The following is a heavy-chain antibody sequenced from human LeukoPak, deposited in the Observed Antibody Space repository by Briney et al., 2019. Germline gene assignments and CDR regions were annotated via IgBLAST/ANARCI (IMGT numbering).Heavy chain of an antibody. CDR3: AKDQPAYSSGLNPFDY. J-gene: IGHJ4*02. Sequence: GGSLRLSCAASGFTFSSYAMSWVRQAPGKGLEWVSAISGSGGSTYYADSVKGRFTISRGNSKNTLYLQMNSLRAEDTAVYYCAKDQPAYSSGLNPFDYWGQGTLVTVSS. V-gene: IGHV3-23*01. CDR2: ISGSGGST. D-gene: IGHD6-19*01. CDR1: GFTFSSYA.